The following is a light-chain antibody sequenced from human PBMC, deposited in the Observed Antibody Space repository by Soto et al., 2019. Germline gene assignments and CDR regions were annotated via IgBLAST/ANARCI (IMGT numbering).Light chain of an antibody. CDR1: SSDVGGYNF. CDR2: DVN. V-gene: IGLV2-14*03. Sequence: QSALTQPASVSGSPGQSITISCTGTSSDVGGYNFVSWYQQHPGKVPKLMIFDVNRRPSGVSDRFSGSKSGNTASLTISGLQAEDEGDYYCCSYTSSSAHVFGSGTKVTVL. J-gene: IGLJ1*01. CDR3: CSYTSSSAHV.